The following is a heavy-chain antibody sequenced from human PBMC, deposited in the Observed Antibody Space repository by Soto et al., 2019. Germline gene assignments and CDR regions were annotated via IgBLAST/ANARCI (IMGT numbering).Heavy chain of an antibody. Sequence: PSETLSLTCAVYGGSFSGYYWSWIRQPPGKGLEWIGEINHSGSTNYNPSLKSRVTISVDTSKNQFSLKLSSVTAADTAVYYCARGSSFHNDFWSSYYSGIGPGFDPWGQGTLVTVSS. D-gene: IGHD3-3*01. J-gene: IGHJ5*02. CDR3: ARGSSFHNDFWSSYYSGIGPGFDP. CDR2: INHSGST. V-gene: IGHV4-34*01. CDR1: GGSFSGYY.